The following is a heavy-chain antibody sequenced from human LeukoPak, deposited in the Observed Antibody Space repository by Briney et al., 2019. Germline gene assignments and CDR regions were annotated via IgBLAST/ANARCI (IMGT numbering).Heavy chain of an antibody. D-gene: IGHD3-10*01. Sequence: SETLSLTCTVSGGSISSSSYYWGWIRQPPGKGLEWIGSIYYSGSTYYNPSLKSRVTISVDSSKNQFSLKPSSVTAADTAVYYCARLYGSGSYSFDYWGQGTLVTVSS. V-gene: IGHV4-39*01. J-gene: IGHJ4*02. CDR2: IYYSGST. CDR3: ARLYGSGSYSFDY. CDR1: GGSISSSSYY.